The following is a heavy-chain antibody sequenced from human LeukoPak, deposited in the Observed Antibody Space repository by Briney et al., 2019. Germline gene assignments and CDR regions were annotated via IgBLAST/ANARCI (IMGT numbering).Heavy chain of an antibody. V-gene: IGHV3-21*01. CDR2: ISSSSSYI. J-gene: IGHJ6*02. CDR3: ARDGEYCSSTSCYIGMDV. CDR1: GFTFSSYS. Sequence: GGSLRLSCAASGFTFSSYSMNWVRQAPGKGLEWVSSISSSSSYIYYADSVKGRFTISRDNAENSLYLQMSSLRAEDTAVYYCARDGEYCSSTSCYIGMDVWGQGTTVTVSS. D-gene: IGHD2-2*02.